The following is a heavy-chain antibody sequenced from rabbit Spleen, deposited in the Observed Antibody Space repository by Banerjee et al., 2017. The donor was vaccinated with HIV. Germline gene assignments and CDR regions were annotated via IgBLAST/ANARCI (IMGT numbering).Heavy chain of an antibody. D-gene: IGHD6-1*01. J-gene: IGHJ4*01. V-gene: IGHV1S43*01. CDR1: GFSFSSRYY. Sequence: QEQLVESGGGLVQPEGSLTLTCTASGFSFSSRYYMCWVRQAPGKGLEWIACIATTSGSTWYASWAKGRFTITRSTSLNTVTLQLNSLTAADTATYFCVREDVGDGYDAFNLWGQGTLVTVS. CDR3: VREDVGDGYDAFNL. CDR2: IATTSGST.